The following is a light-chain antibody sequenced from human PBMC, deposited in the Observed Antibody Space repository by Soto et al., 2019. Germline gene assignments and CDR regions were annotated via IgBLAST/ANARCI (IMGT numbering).Light chain of an antibody. Sequence: DIQMTKSPSSVSASVGDSLTITCRASKDISAWLAWYQQKPGKAPKLLIYAASTLQSGVPSRFSGTGSGTDFTLTISSLQPEDFATYYCLEASSFPFTFGPGTKVEIK. CDR3: LEASSFPFT. J-gene: IGKJ3*01. V-gene: IGKV1-12*01. CDR2: AAS. CDR1: KDISAW.